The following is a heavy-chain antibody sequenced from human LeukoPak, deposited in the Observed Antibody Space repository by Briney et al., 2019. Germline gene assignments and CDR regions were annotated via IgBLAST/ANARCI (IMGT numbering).Heavy chain of an antibody. CDR3: APYYYDSSGYWHYFDY. Sequence: GGSLRLSCAASRFTVGINYMTWVRQAPGKGLEWVSVIYSGGSTYYADSVKGRFTISRDNSKNTLYLQMNSLRAEDTAVYYCAPYYYDSSGYWHYFDYRGQGTLVTVSS. V-gene: IGHV3-66*02. D-gene: IGHD3-22*01. CDR2: IYSGGST. J-gene: IGHJ4*02. CDR1: RFTVGINY.